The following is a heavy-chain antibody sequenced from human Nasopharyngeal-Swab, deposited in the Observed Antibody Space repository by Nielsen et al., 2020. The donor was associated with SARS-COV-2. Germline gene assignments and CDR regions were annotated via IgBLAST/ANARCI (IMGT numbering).Heavy chain of an antibody. V-gene: IGHV3-23*01. CDR2: IGGSGGST. J-gene: IGHJ4*02. CDR3: SRDPRPLDF. Sequence: GESLKISCAASGFTFSSYAMSWVRQAPGKGLEWVSGIGGSGGSTNYADSVRGRFTISRDNAKNSLYLQMDSLRAEDTAVYYCSRDPRPLDFWGQGTLVTVSS. CDR1: GFTFSSYA.